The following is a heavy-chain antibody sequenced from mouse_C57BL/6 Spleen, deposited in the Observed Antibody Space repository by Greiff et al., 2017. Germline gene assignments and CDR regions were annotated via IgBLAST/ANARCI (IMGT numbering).Heavy chain of an antibody. CDR3: ARSGLEDGYFDY. CDR1: GYAFSSYW. V-gene: IGHV1-80*01. J-gene: IGHJ2*01. Sequence: VQLQESGAELVKPGASVKISCKASGYAFSSYWMNWVKQRPGKGLEWIGQIYPGDGDTNYNGKFKGKATLTAAKSSSTAYMQLSSLTSEDSAVYFCARSGLEDGYFDYWGQGTTLTVAA. D-gene: IGHD2-3*01. CDR2: IYPGDGDT.